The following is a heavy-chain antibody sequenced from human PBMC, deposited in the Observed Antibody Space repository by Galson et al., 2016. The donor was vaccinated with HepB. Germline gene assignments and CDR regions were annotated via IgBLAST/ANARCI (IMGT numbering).Heavy chain of an antibody. CDR3: ARDDFWTGPPAASFSFDY. Sequence: SLRLSCAASGFIFNNYAMHWVRQAPGKGLEWVAVISDDGSNKYYADSVKGRFTISRDNSKNTLYLQMNSLRAKDTAVFYCARDDFWTGPPAASFSFDYWGQGTLVTVSS. V-gene: IGHV3-30-3*01. D-gene: IGHD3/OR15-3a*01. CDR2: ISDDGSNK. CDR1: GFIFNNYA. J-gene: IGHJ4*02.